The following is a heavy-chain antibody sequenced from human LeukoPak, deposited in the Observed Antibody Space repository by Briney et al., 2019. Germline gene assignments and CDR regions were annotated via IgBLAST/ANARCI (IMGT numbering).Heavy chain of an antibody. CDR2: ISGSSGSI. Sequence: GGSLRLSCAASGFTFNSFAMSWVRQAPGKGLEWVSVISGSSGSIYYADSVKGRFTISRDNSKNTLFLQMNGLAAEDTAIYYCAKYGDTHIITGAGHFDYWGQGTLVTVSS. J-gene: IGHJ4*02. V-gene: IGHV3-23*01. CDR3: AKYGDTHIITGAGHFDY. D-gene: IGHD4-17*01. CDR1: GFTFNSFA.